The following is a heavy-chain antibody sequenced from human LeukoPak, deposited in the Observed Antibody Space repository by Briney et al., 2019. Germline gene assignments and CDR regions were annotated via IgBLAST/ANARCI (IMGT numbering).Heavy chain of an antibody. CDR2: ISGSGGTT. CDR1: GFTFNNYA. CDR3: AKEPLGYFDY. V-gene: IGHV3-23*01. Sequence: PGGSLRLSCAASGFTFNNYAMNWVRQAPGKGLEWVSVISGSGGTTYYADSVKGRFTISRDSSKNTLYLQMNSLRAEDTAVYYCAKEPLGYFDYWGQGTLVTVSS. J-gene: IGHJ4*02.